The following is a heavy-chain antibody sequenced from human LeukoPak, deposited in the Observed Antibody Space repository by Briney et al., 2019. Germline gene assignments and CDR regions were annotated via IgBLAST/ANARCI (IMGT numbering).Heavy chain of an antibody. CDR3: ARDLGMGASPFFDI. CDR2: IYYSGST. CDR1: GGSISSGGYY. V-gene: IGHV4-31*03. J-gene: IGHJ3*02. Sequence: SQTLSLTCTVSGGSISSGGYYWSWIRQHPGKGLEWIGYIYYSGSTYYNPSLKSRVTISVDTSKNQFSLKLSYVTAADTAVYYCARDLGMGASPFFDIWGQGTMVTVSS. D-gene: IGHD1-26*01.